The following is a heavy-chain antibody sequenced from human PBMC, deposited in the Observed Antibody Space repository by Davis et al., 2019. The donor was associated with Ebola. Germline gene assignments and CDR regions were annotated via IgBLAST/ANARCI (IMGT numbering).Heavy chain of an antibody. CDR1: GGSISSGGYY. CDR2: IYYSGST. CDR3: ARHVSSVGSYYYYYGMDV. Sequence: MPSETLSLTCTVSGGSISSGGYYWSWIRQHPGKGLEWIGYIYYSGSTYYNPSLKSRVTISVDTSKNQFSLKLSSVTAADTAVYHCARHVSSVGSYYYYYGMDVWGQGTTVTVSS. J-gene: IGHJ6*02. V-gene: IGHV4-31*03. D-gene: IGHD1-26*01.